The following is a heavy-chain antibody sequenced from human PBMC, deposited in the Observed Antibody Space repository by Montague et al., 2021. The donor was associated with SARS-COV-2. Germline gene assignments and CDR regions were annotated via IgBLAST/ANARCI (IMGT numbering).Heavy chain of an antibody. J-gene: IGHJ3*02. Sequence: SETLSLTCTVPGGSISSSSDYWGWIRQPPGKGLEWMGGIYYSGSTYYNPSLKSRVTISVDTSKNQFSLKLSSVTAADTAVYYCARFPTSYYYDSKAAPATPDAFDIWGQGTMVTVSS. D-gene: IGHD3-22*01. CDR2: IYYSGST. V-gene: IGHV4-39*01. CDR1: GGSISSSSDY. CDR3: ARFPTSYYYDSKAAPATPDAFDI.